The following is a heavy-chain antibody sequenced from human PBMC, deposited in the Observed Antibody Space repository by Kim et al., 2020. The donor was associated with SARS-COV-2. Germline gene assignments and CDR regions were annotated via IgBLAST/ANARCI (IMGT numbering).Heavy chain of an antibody. D-gene: IGHD2-2*01. V-gene: IGHV1-69*13. CDR1: GGTFSSYA. Sequence: SVKVSCKASGGTFSSYAISWVRQAPGQGLEWMGGIIPIFGTANYAQKFQGRVTITADESTSTAYMELSSLRSEDTAVYYCARDLTSHRGYCSSTSCSLYRYYGMDVWGQGTTVTVSS. J-gene: IGHJ6*02. CDR2: IIPIFGTA. CDR3: ARDLTSHRGYCSSTSCSLYRYYGMDV.